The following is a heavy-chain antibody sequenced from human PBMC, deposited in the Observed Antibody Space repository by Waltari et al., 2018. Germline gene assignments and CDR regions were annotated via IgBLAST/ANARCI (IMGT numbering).Heavy chain of an antibody. D-gene: IGHD4-17*01. CDR3: ARVRTTVTPPSPTYYYYGMDV. CDR2: SNHRGST. J-gene: IGHJ6*02. V-gene: IGHV4-34*01. Sequence: QGQRQQWGAGLLKPSETMSLTCAVYGGSCSGYYWSWIRQPPGKGLEWIGESNHRGSTTSHPSLHSLVTISVDTSKNQFSLKLGSVTAADTAVYYCARVRTTVTPPSPTYYYYGMDVWGQGTTVTVSS. CDR1: GGSCSGYY.